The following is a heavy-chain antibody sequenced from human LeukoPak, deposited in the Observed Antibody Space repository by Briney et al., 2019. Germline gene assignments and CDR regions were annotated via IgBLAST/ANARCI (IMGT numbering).Heavy chain of an antibody. CDR2: INPNSGGT. D-gene: IGHD2-21*02. V-gene: IGHV1-2*02. CDR3: ARGALDLVVVTAIPWYFDY. Sequence: ASVKVSCKASGYTFTGYYMHWVRQAPGQGLEWMGWINPNSGGTNYAQKFQGRVTMTRDTSISTAYMELSRLRSDDTAVYYCARGALDLVVVTAIPWYFDYWGQGTLVTVSS. J-gene: IGHJ4*02. CDR1: GYTFTGYY.